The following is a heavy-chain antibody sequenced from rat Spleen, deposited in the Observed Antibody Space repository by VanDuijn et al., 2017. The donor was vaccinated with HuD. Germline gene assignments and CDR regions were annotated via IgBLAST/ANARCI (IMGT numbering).Heavy chain of an antibody. CDR2: ISYDGSST. D-gene: IGHD4-2*01. J-gene: IGHJ2*01. V-gene: IGHV5-7*01. CDR3: TRGGGNTGDGDY. CDR1: GFTFSDYY. Sequence: EVQLVESGGGLVQPGRSLKLSCAASGFTFSDYYMAWVRQAPTKGLEWVATISYDGSSTYYRDSVKGRFTISRDNAKSTLYLQMNSLRSEDTATYYCTRGGGNTGDGDYWGQGVMVTVSS.